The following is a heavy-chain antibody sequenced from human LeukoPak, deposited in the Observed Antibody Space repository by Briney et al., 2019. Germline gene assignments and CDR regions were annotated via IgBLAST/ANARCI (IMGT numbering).Heavy chain of an antibody. Sequence: PSVTLSLTCALSGGSISSSYGWTSVRQPPGKGLEWIGEIYHSGRTNYNPSLKSRVTISVDKSKNQFSLNLSSVTAADTAVYYCARDRCGGDCPLDYWGQETRVSVSS. CDR1: GGSISSSYG. CDR3: ARDRCGGDCPLDY. CDR2: IYHSGRT. V-gene: IGHV4-4*02. J-gene: IGHJ4*02. D-gene: IGHD2-21*02.